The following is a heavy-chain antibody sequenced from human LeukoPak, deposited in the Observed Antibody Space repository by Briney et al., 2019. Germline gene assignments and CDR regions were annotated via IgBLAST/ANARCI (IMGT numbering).Heavy chain of an antibody. J-gene: IGHJ3*02. D-gene: IGHD3-9*01. CDR1: GGSISSYY. V-gene: IGHV4-59*08. Sequence: SETLSPTCTVSGGSISSYYWSWIRQPPGKGLEWIGYIYYSGSTNYNPSLKSRVTISVDTSKNQFSLKLSSVTAADTAVYYCARHISSGKGPDAFDIWGQGTMVTVSS. CDR2: IYYSGST. CDR3: ARHISSGKGPDAFDI.